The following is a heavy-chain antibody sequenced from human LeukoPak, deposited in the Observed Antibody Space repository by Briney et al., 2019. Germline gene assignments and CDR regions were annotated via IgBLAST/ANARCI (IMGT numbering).Heavy chain of an antibody. Sequence: GRSLRLSCAASGFTFSSYGMHWVRQAPGKGLEWVAVISYDGSNKYYADSVKGRFTISRDNSKNTLYLQINSLRAEDTAVYYCAKESPKYYFDYWGQGTLVTVSS. CDR1: GFTFSSYG. J-gene: IGHJ4*02. CDR2: ISYDGSNK. CDR3: AKESPKYYFDY. V-gene: IGHV3-30*18.